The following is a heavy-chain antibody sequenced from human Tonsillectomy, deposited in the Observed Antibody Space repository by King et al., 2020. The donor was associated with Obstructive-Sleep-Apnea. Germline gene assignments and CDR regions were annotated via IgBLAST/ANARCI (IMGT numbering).Heavy chain of an antibody. CDR3: ARXXXXXXYXXGXXV. CDR1: GFXXSNYA. V-gene: IGHV3-30*04. CDR2: ISXXXXNE. Sequence: VQLVESGGGVVQPGRSLRLSCAASGFXXSNYAXXWVRQXPXKGXEWVAXISXXXXNEXYAXSXKXRFTVSXDXXKNTXYLQMNXLRAEDTAVYYCARXXXXXXYXXGXXVXGQXXTVTVSS. J-gene: IGHJ6*02.